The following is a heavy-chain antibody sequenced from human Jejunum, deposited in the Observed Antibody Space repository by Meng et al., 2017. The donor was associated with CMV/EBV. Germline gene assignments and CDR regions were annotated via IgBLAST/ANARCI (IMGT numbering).Heavy chain of an antibody. CDR3: ARLSGGYCSSTSCYYYYGMDV. J-gene: IGHJ6*02. CDR2: ISSSSSYI. V-gene: IGHV3-21*01. D-gene: IGHD2-2*01. Sequence: MTWVRQAPGKGLEWVSSISSSSSYIYYADSVKGRFTISRDNAKNSLYLQMNSLRAEDTAVYYCARLSGGYCSSTSCYYYYGMDVWGQGTTVTVSS.